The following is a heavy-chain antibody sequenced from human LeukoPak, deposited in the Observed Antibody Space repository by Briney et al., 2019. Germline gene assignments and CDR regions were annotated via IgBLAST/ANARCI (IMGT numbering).Heavy chain of an antibody. V-gene: IGHV1-2*02. CDR1: GYTFTGYY. D-gene: IGHD5-12*01. CDR2: INPNSGGT. CDR3: ARGHRGLRPGWFDP. Sequence: ASVKVSCKASGYTFTGYYMHWVRQAPGQGLEWMGWINPNSGGTNYAQKFQGRVTMTRDTSISTAHMELSRLRSDDTAVYYCARGHRGLRPGWFDPWGQGTLVTVSS. J-gene: IGHJ5*02.